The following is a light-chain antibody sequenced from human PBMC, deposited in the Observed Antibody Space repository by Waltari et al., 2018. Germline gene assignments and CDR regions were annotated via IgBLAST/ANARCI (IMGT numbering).Light chain of an antibody. Sequence: EIVMTQYPATLSVPPGERATLSCRASQSIRSNLARYQHKPGQAPRLRIYDASTRATGIPARCSVSGSGTEFTLTISSLQSEDFALYYCQQYNNGPQTFGQGTKVEIE. V-gene: IGKV3-15*01. J-gene: IGKJ1*01. CDR1: QSIRSN. CDR3: QQYNNGPQT. CDR2: DAS.